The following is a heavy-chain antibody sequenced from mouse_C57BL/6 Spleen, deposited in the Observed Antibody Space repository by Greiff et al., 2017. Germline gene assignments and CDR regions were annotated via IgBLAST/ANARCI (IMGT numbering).Heavy chain of an antibody. CDR2: IDPSDSYT. CDR3: ARSSDSSGYSWFAY. V-gene: IGHV1-59*01. Sequence: QVQLQQPGAELVRPGTSVKLSCKASGYTFTSYWMHWVKQRPGQGLEWIGVIDPSDSYTNYNQKFKGKATLTVDTSSSTAYMQLSSLTSEDSAVYYCARSSDSSGYSWFAYWGQGTLVTVSA. CDR1: GYTFTSYW. D-gene: IGHD3-2*02. J-gene: IGHJ3*01.